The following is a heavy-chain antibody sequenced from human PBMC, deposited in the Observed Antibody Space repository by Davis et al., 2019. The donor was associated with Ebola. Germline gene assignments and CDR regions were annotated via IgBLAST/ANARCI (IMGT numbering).Heavy chain of an antibody. J-gene: IGHJ6*02. CDR2: ISSSGSTI. Sequence: GESLKISCAASGFTFSDYYMSWIRQAPGKGLEWVSYISSSGSTIYYADSVKGRFTISRDNAKNSLYLQMNSLRAEDTAVYYCTRHRYSGYAPYYYYYGMDVWGQGTTVTVSS. CDR1: GFTFSDYY. D-gene: IGHD5-12*01. CDR3: TRHRYSGYAPYYYYYGMDV. V-gene: IGHV3-11*01.